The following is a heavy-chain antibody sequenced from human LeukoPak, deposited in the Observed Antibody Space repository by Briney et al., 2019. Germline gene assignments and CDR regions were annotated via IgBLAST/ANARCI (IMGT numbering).Heavy chain of an antibody. Sequence: SQTLSLTCAISGDSVSSNSAAWNWITQSPSRGLEWLGRTYYKSKWYNGYAVSVKSRITINPDTSKNQFSLQLNSVTPEDTAVYYCARIENSSGYYYVGYYYYYMDVWGKGTTVTVSS. CDR2: TYYKSKWYN. CDR3: ARIENSSGYYYVGYYYYYMDV. CDR1: GDSVSSNSAA. J-gene: IGHJ6*03. D-gene: IGHD3-22*01. V-gene: IGHV6-1*01.